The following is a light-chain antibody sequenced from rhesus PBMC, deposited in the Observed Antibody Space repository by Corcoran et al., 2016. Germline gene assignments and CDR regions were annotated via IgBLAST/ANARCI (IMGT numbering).Light chain of an antibody. CDR1: QSISSW. CDR3: LQYSSPPLS. Sequence: DIQMTQSPSSLSASVGDTVTITCRASQSISSWLDWYQQQPGKAPNLLFFKASSLQSGVPSRFRVSGAGTDFTLTISSLQPEDFATYYCLQYSSPPLSFGGGTKVEIK. V-gene: IGKV1-22*01. J-gene: IGKJ4*01. CDR2: KAS.